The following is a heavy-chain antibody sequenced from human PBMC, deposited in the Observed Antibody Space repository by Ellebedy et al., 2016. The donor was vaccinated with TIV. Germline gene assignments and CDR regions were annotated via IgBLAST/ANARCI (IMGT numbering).Heavy chain of an antibody. J-gene: IGHJ4*02. D-gene: IGHD3-9*01. CDR1: GYTFTSYD. CDR3: ATAFYYDILTGAPGDY. Sequence: AASVKVSCKASGYTFTSYDINWVRQATGQGLEWMGWMNPNSGNTGYAQKFQGRVTMTRNTSISTAYMELSSLRSEDTAVYYCATAFYYDILTGAPGDYWGQGTLVTVSS. V-gene: IGHV1-8*01. CDR2: MNPNSGNT.